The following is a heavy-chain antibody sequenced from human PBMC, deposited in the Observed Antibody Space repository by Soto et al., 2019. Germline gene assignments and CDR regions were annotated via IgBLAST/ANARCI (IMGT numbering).Heavy chain of an antibody. CDR1: GFTFSDYY. CDR3: ARDSYDSSGYYYNYGMDV. D-gene: IGHD3-22*01. J-gene: IGHJ6*02. Sequence: QVQLVEAGGGLVKPGGSLRLSCAASGFTFSDYYMSWIRQAPGKGLEWVSYISSSSSYTNYADSVKGRFTISRDNAKNSLYLQMNSLRAEDTAVYYCARDSYDSSGYYYNYGMDVWGQGTTVTVSS. V-gene: IGHV3-11*05. CDR2: ISSSSSYT.